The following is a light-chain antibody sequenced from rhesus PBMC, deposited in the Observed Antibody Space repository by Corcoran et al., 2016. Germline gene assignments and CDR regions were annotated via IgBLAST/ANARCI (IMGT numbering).Light chain of an antibody. J-gene: IGLJ1*01. Sequence: QSAPTQPPSVSGSPGQSVTISCTGTSSDIGGYNYVSWYQQHTGKAPKLMIYGVSNRPSGVSDRFSGSKSGNTASLTISGLQAEDEADYYCCSYAGSYTYIFGAGTRLTVL. CDR2: GVS. CDR1: SSDIGGYNY. CDR3: CSYAGSYTYI. V-gene: IGLV2-23*01.